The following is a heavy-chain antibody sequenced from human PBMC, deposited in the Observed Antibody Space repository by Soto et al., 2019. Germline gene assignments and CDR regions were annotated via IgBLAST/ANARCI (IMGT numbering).Heavy chain of an antibody. CDR1: GFALSTYW. D-gene: IGHD1-1*01. V-gene: IGHV3-7*01. CDR2: IKPDGSEK. J-gene: IGHJ3*02. Sequence: ESGGGLVQPGGSLRLSCAASGFALSTYWMSWVRQAPGKALEWLANIKPDGSEKYSVDSVKGRFTISRDNAKNSVYLQMSSLGAEDTAVYYCARGRTTGTTRAFDIWGQGTMVTVSS. CDR3: ARGRTTGTTRAFDI.